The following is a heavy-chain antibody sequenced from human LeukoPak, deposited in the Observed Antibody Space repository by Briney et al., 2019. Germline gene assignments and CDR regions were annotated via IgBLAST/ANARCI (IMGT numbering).Heavy chain of an antibody. CDR2: IYTSGIT. D-gene: IGHD1-26*01. V-gene: IGHV4-61*02. CDR3: ARSNSGSYRELDY. J-gene: IGHJ4*02. Sequence: SETLSLTCTVSGGSINSGSYFWSWIRQPAGTGLEWIGRIYTSGITNYNSSLMSRATISIGTSKNQFSLKLSSVTAADTAVYYCARSNSGSYRELDYWGQGALVTVSS. CDR1: GGSINSGSYF.